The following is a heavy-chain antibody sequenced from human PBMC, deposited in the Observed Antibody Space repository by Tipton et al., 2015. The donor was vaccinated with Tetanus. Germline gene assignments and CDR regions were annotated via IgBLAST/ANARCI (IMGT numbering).Heavy chain of an antibody. D-gene: IGHD6-19*01. CDR3: VRSSPIRVADKWGVDWFDP. J-gene: IGHJ5*02. CDR1: GGSVRSTNSY. V-gene: IGHV4-61*01. CDR2: IYYSGTT. Sequence: TLSLTCTVSGGSVRSTNSYWSWLRQPPGKGLEWIGYIYYSGTTKYNPSFKSRVTMSVDTSKNQFSLRLNSVTAADTAMYYCVRSSPIRVADKWGVDWFDPWGQGTLVTVSS.